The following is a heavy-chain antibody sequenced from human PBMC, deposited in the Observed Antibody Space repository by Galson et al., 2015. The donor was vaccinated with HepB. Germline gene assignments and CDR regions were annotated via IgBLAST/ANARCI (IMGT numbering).Heavy chain of an antibody. D-gene: IGHD1-26*01. CDR2: ISYDGSNK. V-gene: IGHV3-30-3*01. J-gene: IGHJ4*02. CDR1: GFTFSSYA. CDR3: ARDPAGRNYFDY. Sequence: SLRLSCAASGFTFSSYAMHWVRQAPGKGLEWVAVISYDGSNKYYADSVKGRFTISRDNSKNTLYLQMNSLRAEDTAVYYCARDPAGRNYFDYWGQGTLVTVSS.